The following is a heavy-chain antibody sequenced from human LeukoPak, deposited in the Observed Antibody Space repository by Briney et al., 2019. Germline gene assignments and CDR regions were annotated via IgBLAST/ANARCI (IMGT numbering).Heavy chain of an antibody. CDR2: IHHSGST. D-gene: IGHD3-22*01. CDR1: GDSISSGHY. J-gene: IGHJ5*02. Sequence: SETLSLTCTVSGDSISSGHYWDWIRQPPGRGLEWIGSIHHSGSTWYNPSLKSRVTISLDTSQTQISLRVTSVSAADTAVYYCARGTDYYDSSGWLDPWGQGTLVTVSS. CDR3: ARGTDYYDSSGWLDP. V-gene: IGHV4-38-2*02.